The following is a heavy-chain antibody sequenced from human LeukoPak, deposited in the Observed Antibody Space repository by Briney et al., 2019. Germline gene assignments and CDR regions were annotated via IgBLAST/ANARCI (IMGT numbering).Heavy chain of an antibody. V-gene: IGHV1-2*02. J-gene: IGHJ4*02. CDR1: GYTFNGYY. Sequence: ASVEVSCKASGYTFNGYYMHWMRQAPGQGLEWMGWINPNSGGTKYAQKFLGRITMTWDTSISTAYMEISSLKSDDTAVYYCARGGCSGDCSPKGPGDYWGQGTLVTVSS. CDR3: ARGGCSGDCSPKGPGDY. CDR2: INPNSGGT. D-gene: IGHD2-21*02.